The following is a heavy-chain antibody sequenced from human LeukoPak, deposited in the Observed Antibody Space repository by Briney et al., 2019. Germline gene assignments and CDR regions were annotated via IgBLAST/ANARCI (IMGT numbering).Heavy chain of an antibody. D-gene: IGHD3-10*01. CDR1: GGSISSGDYY. CDR2: IYYSGST. V-gene: IGHV4-30-4*08. J-gene: IGHJ4*02. CDR3: ARRGAMVRGPAYHFDH. Sequence: SQTLSLTCTVSGGSISSGDYYWSWIRQPPGKGLEWIGYIYYSGSTYYNPSLKSRVTISVDTSKNQFSLNLNSVTAADTAVYYCARRGAMVRGPAYHFDHWGQGVLVTVSS.